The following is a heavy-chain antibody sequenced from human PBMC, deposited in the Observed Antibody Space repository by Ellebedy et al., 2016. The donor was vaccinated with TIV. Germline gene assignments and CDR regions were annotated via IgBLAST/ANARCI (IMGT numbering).Heavy chain of an antibody. CDR2: IVVGSGNT. CDR1: GFTFTKSA. D-gene: IGHD2-15*01. CDR3: AAYSVVGPSASWYFDL. Sequence: AASVTVSCKASGFTFTKSAVQWVRQARGQRLEGLGWIVVGSGNTHYAQKFQERVTITRDMSTSTAYMALSSLRSEDTAVYYCAAYSVVGPSASWYFDLWGRGTLVTVSS. V-gene: IGHV1-58*01. J-gene: IGHJ2*01.